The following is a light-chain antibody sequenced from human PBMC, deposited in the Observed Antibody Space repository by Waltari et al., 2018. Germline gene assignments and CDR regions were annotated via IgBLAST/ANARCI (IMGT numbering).Light chain of an antibody. V-gene: IGKV1D-12*01. CDR1: KGLPSW. CDR3: QQANNWS. Sequence: DIQMTQTPSSVSASVGDRVTITCRAPKGLPSWIVWYQQQPGKAPRLLIYAASTLESGVPSRCSGSGYGTDFSLTISSLQTEDVGTYYCQQANNWSFGQGTKVEIK. CDR2: AAS. J-gene: IGKJ1*01.